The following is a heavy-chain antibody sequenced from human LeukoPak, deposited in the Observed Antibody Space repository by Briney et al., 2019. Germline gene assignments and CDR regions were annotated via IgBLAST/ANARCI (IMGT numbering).Heavy chain of an antibody. CDR2: ISGSGSTI. CDR3: ARTTYYGSGSYIPYYYYYMDV. CDR1: GFTFSSYE. Sequence: GGSLRLSCAASGFTFSSYEMNWVRQAPGKGLEWVSYISGSGSTIYYADSVKGRFTISRDNAKNSLYLQMNSLRAEDTAVYYCARTTYYGSGSYIPYYYYYMDVWGKGTTVTISS. V-gene: IGHV3-48*03. J-gene: IGHJ6*03. D-gene: IGHD3-10*01.